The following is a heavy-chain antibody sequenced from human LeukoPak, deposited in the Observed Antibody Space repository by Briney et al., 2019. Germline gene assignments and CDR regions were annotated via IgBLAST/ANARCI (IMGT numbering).Heavy chain of an antibody. CDR2: IYTSGST. V-gene: IGHV4-61*02. D-gene: IGHD6-19*01. J-gene: IGHJ5*02. CDR1: GGSISSGSYY. CDR3: TRSGWYWFGP. Sequence: PSETLSLTCTVSGGSISSGSYYWSWIRQPAGKGLEWIGRIYTSGSTNYNPSLKSRVTISVDTSKNQFSLKLSSVTAADTAVYYCTRSGWYWFGPWGQGTLVTVSS.